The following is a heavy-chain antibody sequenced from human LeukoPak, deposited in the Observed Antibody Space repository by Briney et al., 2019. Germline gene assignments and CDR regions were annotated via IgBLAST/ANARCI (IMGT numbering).Heavy chain of an antibody. J-gene: IGHJ5*02. CDR3: AREGVGGNWFDP. V-gene: IGHV4-38-2*02. CDR2: IYHSGST. D-gene: IGHD3-10*01. CDR1: GYSISSGYY. Sequence: PSETLSLTCTVSGYSISSGYYWGWIRPPPGKGLEWIGSIYHSGSTYYNPPLKSRVTISVDTSKNQFSLKLSSVTAADTAVYYCAREGVGGNWFDPWGQGTLVTVSS.